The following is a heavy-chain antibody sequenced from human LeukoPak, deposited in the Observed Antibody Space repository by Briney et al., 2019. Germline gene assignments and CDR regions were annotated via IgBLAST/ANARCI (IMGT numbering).Heavy chain of an antibody. CDR3: ARGYSSGWNWFDP. V-gene: IGHV4-59*01. J-gene: IGHJ5*02. CDR2: IYYSGST. CDR1: GGSISSYY. D-gene: IGHD6-19*01. Sequence: SETLSLTCTVSGGSISSYYWSWIRQPPGKGLEWIGYIYYSGSTNYNPSLKSRVTISVDTSKNQFSLKRSSVTAADTAVYYCARGYSSGWNWFDPWGQGTLVTVSS.